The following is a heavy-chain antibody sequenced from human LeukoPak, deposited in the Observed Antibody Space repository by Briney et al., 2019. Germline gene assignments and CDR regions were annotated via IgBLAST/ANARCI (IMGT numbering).Heavy chain of an antibody. CDR1: GGSISSGSYY. D-gene: IGHD3-22*01. Sequence: SETLSLTCTVSGGSISSGSYYWGWIRQPPGKGLEWIGSIYYSGSTYYNPSLKSRVTISVDTSKNQFSLKLSSVTAADTAVYYCARQAKRGYYDSAKDYWGQGTLVTVSS. CDR2: IYYSGST. CDR3: ARQAKRGYYDSAKDY. V-gene: IGHV4-39*01. J-gene: IGHJ4*02.